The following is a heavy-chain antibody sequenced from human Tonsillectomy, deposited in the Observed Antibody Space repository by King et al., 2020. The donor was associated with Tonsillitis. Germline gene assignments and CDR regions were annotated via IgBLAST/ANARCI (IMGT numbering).Heavy chain of an antibody. Sequence: VQLVESGGGVVQPGRSLRLSCAASGFAFSRYGMHWVRQAPRKGLVGVAVLSYDASRENYADSVKGRCTISRDNSNNTLYLQMSSLRAEDTAVYYCVRARLYSSGWGIDYWGQGSLVTVSS. CDR3: VRARLYSSGWGIDY. CDR1: GFAFSRYG. V-gene: IGHV3-33*05. D-gene: IGHD6-19*01. CDR2: LSYDASRE. J-gene: IGHJ4*02.